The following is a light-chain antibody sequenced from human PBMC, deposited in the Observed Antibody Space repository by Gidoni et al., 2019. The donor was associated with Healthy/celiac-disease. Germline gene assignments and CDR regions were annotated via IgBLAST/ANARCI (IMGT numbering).Light chain of an antibody. Sequence: IVLTQSPSPLSLSPAERATLSCRASQSVSSSYLACYQQQPGEAPRLLIYCASSSVTGSPDRLSGSRCGTEFTLTISRLEPEDVAVYYCQQYCSSPPYTFGQGTKLEIK. V-gene: IGKV3-20*01. CDR1: QSVSSSY. CDR2: CAS. CDR3: QQYCSSPPYT. J-gene: IGKJ2*01.